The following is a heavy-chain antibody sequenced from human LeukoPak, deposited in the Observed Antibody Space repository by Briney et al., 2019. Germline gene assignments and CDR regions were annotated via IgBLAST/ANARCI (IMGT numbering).Heavy chain of an antibody. CDR1: GYTFTGYY. D-gene: IGHD1-1*01. CDR3: ARGGTTTGDYFYYHMDV. V-gene: IGHV1-2*04. Sequence: ASVKVSCKASGYTFTGYYMHWVRQAPGQGLEWMGWINLNSGGTNYAQKFQGSVTMTRDTSISTAYMELSRLRSDDTAVYYCARGGTTTGDYFYYHMDVWGQGTTVTVSS. CDR2: INLNSGGT. J-gene: IGHJ6*02.